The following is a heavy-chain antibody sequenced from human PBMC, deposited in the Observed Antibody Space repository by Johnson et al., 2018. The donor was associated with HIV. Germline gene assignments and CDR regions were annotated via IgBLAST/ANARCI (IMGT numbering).Heavy chain of an antibody. V-gene: IGHV3-20*04. Sequence: VQLVESGGGVVRPGGSLRLSCAASGFTFDDYGMSWVRQAPGKGLEWVSGINWNGGSTGYADSVKGRFTISRDNAKNSLYLQMNSLRAEDTAVYYCARGPAGTVTTGNDAFDIWGQGTMVTVSS. J-gene: IGHJ3*02. CDR1: GFTFDDYG. CDR3: ARGPAGTVTTGNDAFDI. CDR2: INWNGGST. D-gene: IGHD4-17*01.